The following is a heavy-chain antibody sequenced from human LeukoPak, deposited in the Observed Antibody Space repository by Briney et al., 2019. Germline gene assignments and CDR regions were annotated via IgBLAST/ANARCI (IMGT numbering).Heavy chain of an antibody. J-gene: IGHJ4*02. CDR1: GFTFSSYG. CDR3: AKGGEELWLPDDY. V-gene: IGHV3-30*18. Sequence: GRSLRLPCAASGFTFSSYGMHWVRQAPGKGLEWVAVISYDGSNKYYADSVKGRFTISRDNSKNTLYLQMNSLRAEDTAVYYCAKGGEELWLPDDYWGQGTLVTVSS. CDR2: ISYDGSNK. D-gene: IGHD5-18*01.